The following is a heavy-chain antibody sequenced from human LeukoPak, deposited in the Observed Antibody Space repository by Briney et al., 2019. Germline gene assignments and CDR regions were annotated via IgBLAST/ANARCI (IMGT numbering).Heavy chain of an antibody. CDR3: AREVGYRFDY. D-gene: IGHD6-25*01. CDR2: IYYSGNT. CDR1: GGSISSGGYY. Sequence: SETLSLTCTVSGGSISSGGYYWSWIRQHPGKGLEWIGYIYYSGNTYYNSSLKSRVTISVDTSKNQFSLKLTSLTAADTAVYYCAREVGYRFDYWGQGTLVTVSS. J-gene: IGHJ4*02. V-gene: IGHV4-31*03.